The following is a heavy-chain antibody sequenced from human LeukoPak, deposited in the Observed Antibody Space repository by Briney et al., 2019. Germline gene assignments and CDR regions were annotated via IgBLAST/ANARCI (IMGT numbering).Heavy chain of an antibody. CDR3: ARVGLAYYYYYYMDV. V-gene: IGHV3-21*01. J-gene: IGHJ6*03. D-gene: IGHD6-19*01. CDR2: ITSSSRYI. Sequence: PGGSLRLSCAASGFTFSSYTMNWVRQAPGKGLEWVSSITSSSRYIYYADSVKGRFTISRDNAKNSLCLQMNSLRAEDTAVYYCARVGLAYYYYYYMDVWGKGTTVTISS. CDR1: GFTFSSYT.